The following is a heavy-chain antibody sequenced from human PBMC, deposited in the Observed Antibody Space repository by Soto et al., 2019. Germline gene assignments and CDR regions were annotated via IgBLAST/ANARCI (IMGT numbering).Heavy chain of an antibody. Sequence: QLHLVQSGAVVKKPGASVTVSCSASGYPVTAYYMHWVRQAPGRGLEWMGGINPATGAAKYTQTFQGRVTMTRDTSTSTVFMELIGLTSEDTAVFYCARGGGVGVAGSAAFDMWGQGTVVTVSS. V-gene: IGHV1-2*02. J-gene: IGHJ3*02. CDR3: ARGGGVGVAGSAAFDM. D-gene: IGHD3-3*01. CDR1: GYPVTAYY. CDR2: INPATGAA.